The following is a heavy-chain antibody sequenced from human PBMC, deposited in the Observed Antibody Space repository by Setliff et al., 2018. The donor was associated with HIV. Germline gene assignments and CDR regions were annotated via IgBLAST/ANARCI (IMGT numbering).Heavy chain of an antibody. CDR2: IYYTGHT. CDR1: GGSLTSHY. J-gene: IGHJ5*02. Sequence: PSETLSLTCIVSGGSLTSHYWGWIRQPPGKGLGWIGFIYYTGHTTYNPPLKGRVTISVDTSKNQFSLRLNSVAAADTAVYYCAREGATAGVLHWYDPWGQGTLVTRLL. V-gene: IGHV4-59*11. CDR3: AREGATAGVLHWYDP. D-gene: IGHD6-13*01.